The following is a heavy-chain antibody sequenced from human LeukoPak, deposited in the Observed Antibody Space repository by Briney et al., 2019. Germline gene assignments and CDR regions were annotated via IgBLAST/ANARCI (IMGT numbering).Heavy chain of an antibody. CDR3: ARTPGGYSYGVNWFDP. CDR1: GYSFSSYW. CDR2: IYPGKLET. J-gene: IGHJ5*02. V-gene: IGHV5-51*01. D-gene: IGHD5-18*01. Sequence: GESLKISCKGSGYSFSSYWIGWVRQMPGKGLEWMAIIYPGKLETRYSPSFQGQVTISADKSISTAYLQWSSLKASDTAMYYCARTPGGYSYGVNWFDPWGQGTLVTVSS.